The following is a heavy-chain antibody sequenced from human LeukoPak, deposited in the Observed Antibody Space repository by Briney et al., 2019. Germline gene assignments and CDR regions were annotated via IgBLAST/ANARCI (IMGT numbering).Heavy chain of an antibody. CDR1: GYSLTTLA. V-gene: IGHV7-4-1*02. Sequence: ASVKVSCKASGYSLTTLAMNWVRQAPGQGLEWMGCINNNTGKPTYVQDFPGRFVFSLDTSVTTTFLEISSLKAEDTAIYYCARSSWIQQSYDFWGQGTLVSVSS. J-gene: IGHJ4*02. CDR3: ARSSWIQQSYDF. CDR2: INNNTGKP. D-gene: IGHD5-18*01.